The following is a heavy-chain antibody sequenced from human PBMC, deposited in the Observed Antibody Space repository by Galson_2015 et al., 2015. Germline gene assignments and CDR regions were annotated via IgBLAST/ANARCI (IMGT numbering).Heavy chain of an antibody. CDR3: AKDREKLAGLRPDAFDI. V-gene: IGHV3-23*01. D-gene: IGHD6-6*01. CDR2: ISGSGGST. CDR1: GFTFSSYA. Sequence: SLRLSCAASGFTFSSYAMSWVRQAPGKGLEWVSAISGSGGSTYYADSVKGRFTISRDNSKNTLYLQMNSLRAEDTAVYYCAKDREKLAGLRPDAFDIWGQGTMVTVSS. J-gene: IGHJ3*02.